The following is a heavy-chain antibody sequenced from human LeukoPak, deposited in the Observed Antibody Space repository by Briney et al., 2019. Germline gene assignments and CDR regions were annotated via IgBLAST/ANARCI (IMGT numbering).Heavy chain of an antibody. J-gene: IGHJ4*02. V-gene: IGHV1-2*02. CDR1: GYTFTGYY. Sequence: ASVKVSCKASGYTFTGYYMHWVRQAPGQGLEWMGWINPNSGGTNYAQKFQGRVTMTRDTSISTAYMELSRLRSDDTAVYYCARHSSSWSYFDYWGQGTLVTVSS. CDR3: ARHSSSWSYFDY. D-gene: IGHD6-13*01. CDR2: INPNSGGT.